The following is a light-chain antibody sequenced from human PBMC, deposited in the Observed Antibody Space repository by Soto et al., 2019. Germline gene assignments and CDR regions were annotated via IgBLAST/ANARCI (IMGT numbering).Light chain of an antibody. CDR3: SLYTTNSTWL. V-gene: IGLV2-18*01. J-gene: IGLJ3*02. Sequence: QSVLTQPPSVSGSPGQSVTISCTGTSSDVGYYNRVSWYQQSPGTAPKLIIYEVSYRPSGVPGRLSGSRSGNTASLTISGLQADDEADYYCSLYTTNSTWLFGGGTKLTVL. CDR2: EVS. CDR1: SSDVGYYNR.